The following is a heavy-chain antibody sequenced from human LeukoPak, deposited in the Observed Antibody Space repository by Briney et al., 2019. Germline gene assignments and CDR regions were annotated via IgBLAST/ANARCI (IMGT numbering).Heavy chain of an antibody. J-gene: IGHJ4*02. CDR3: AKDYGSGGLDY. CDR2: ISYDGSNK. V-gene: IGHV3-30*18. Sequence: GGSPRLSCAASGFTSSSYGMHWVRQAPGKGLEWVAVISYDGSNKYYADSVKGRFTISRDNSKNTLYLQMNSLRAEDTAVYYCAKDYGSGGLDYWGQGTLVTVSS. CDR1: GFTSSSYG. D-gene: IGHD2-15*01.